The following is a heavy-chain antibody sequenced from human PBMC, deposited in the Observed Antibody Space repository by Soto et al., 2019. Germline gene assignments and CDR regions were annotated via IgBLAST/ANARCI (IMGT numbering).Heavy chain of an antibody. CDR1: GFTFSSYG. J-gene: IGHJ4*02. Sequence: GGSLRLSCAASGFTFSSYGMHWVRQAPGKGLEWVAVISYDGSNEYYADSVKGRFTISRDNSKNTLYLQMNSLRAEDTAVYYCAKDAPSYYDSSGYFDYWGQGTLVTVS. CDR2: ISYDGSNE. V-gene: IGHV3-30*18. D-gene: IGHD3-22*01. CDR3: AKDAPSYYDSSGYFDY.